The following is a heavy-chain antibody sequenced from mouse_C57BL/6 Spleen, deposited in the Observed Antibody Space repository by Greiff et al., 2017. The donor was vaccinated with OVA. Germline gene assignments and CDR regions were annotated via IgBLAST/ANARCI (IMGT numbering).Heavy chain of an antibody. CDR2: IYPGDGDT. V-gene: IGHV1-82*01. CDR3: ARNYDYWFAY. CDR1: GYAFSSSW. Sequence: VQLQQSGPELVKPGASVKISCKASGYAFSSSWMNWVKQRPGKGLEWIGRIYPGDGDTNYNGKFKGKATLTADKSSSTAYMQLRSLTSEDSAVYFCARNYDYWFAYWGQGTLVTVSA. J-gene: IGHJ3*01. D-gene: IGHD2-4*01.